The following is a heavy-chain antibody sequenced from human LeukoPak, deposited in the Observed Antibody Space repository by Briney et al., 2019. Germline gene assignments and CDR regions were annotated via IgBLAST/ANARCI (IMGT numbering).Heavy chain of an antibody. CDR1: GFTVSSNY. CDR2: IYSGGTT. J-gene: IGHJ3*02. D-gene: IGHD3-3*01. CDR3: VRLKGDAFDI. V-gene: IGHV3-53*01. Sequence: GGSLRLSCAASGFTVSSNYMNWVRQAPGKGLEWVAVIYSGGTTYYADSVKGRFTISRDNSKNTLYLQMNSLRAEDTALYYCVRLKGDAFDIWGQGTMVTVSS.